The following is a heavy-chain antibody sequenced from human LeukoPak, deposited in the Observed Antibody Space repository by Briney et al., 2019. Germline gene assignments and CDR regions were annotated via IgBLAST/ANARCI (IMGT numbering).Heavy chain of an antibody. CDR1: GDSISSDY. Sequence: SETLSLTCTVPGDSISSDYWSCIWQPAGQGLEWIGRMYISETTNYNPSLKSRVTMSVDTTKNQVSLKLRSVTAADTAVYYCARGAGPFDNWGQGIPVTVSS. D-gene: IGHD6-19*01. CDR2: MYISETT. CDR3: ARGAGPFDN. V-gene: IGHV4-4*07. J-gene: IGHJ4*02.